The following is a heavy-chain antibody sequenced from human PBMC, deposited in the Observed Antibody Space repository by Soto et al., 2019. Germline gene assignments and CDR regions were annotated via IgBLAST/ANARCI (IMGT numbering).Heavy chain of an antibody. J-gene: IGHJ6*02. CDR2: LSGSGSST. CDR1: GFLFSDYA. CDR3: AKGGVTRSYYYAMDV. V-gene: IGHV3-23*01. Sequence: EVRLLESEGGLVQPGKSLRLSCAASGFLFSDYAMSWVRQAPGKGLEWVSALSGSGSSTYYADSVKGRFTISRDNLKNTESLQMNNLTAEDTAVYYCAKGGVTRSYYYAMDVWGQGTTVTVSS.